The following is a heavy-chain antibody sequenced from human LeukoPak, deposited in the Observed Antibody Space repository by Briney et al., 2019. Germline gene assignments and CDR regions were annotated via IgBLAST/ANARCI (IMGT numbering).Heavy chain of an antibody. CDR1: GFTFDDYG. Sequence: GRSLRLSCAASGFTFDDYGMSWVRQAPGKGLEWVSGINWNGGSTGYADSVKGRFTISRDNAKNSLYLQMNSLRAEDTALYYCARIYDSSGYYPLFDYWGQGTLVTVSS. CDR2: INWNGGST. J-gene: IGHJ4*02. V-gene: IGHV3-20*04. CDR3: ARIYDSSGYYPLFDY. D-gene: IGHD3-22*01.